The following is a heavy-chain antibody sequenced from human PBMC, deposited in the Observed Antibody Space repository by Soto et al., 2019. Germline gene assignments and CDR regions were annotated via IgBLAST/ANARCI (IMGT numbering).Heavy chain of an antibody. Sequence: ASVKVSCKASGYTFTSYGISLVRQAPGQGLXWXXXISAXXXNXXXXQKLQGRVIMTTDTSTSTAYMELRSLRSDDTAVYYCARGERLIDYWGQGTLATVSS. CDR3: ARGERLIDY. V-gene: IGHV1-18*01. CDR2: ISAXXXNX. D-gene: IGHD5-12*01. CDR1: GYTFTSYG. J-gene: IGHJ4*02.